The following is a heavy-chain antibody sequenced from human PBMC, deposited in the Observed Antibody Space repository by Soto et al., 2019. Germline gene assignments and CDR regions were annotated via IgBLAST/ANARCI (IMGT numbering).Heavy chain of an antibody. CDR1: GGSMRCYF. D-gene: IGHD5-18*01. V-gene: IGHV4-59*01. J-gene: IGHJ5*02. CDR2: IYYTGRT. CDR3: ARDPGYSSSPANWFDP. Sequence: SETLSLTCTVSGGSMRCYFWTWIRQPPGKGLEWIGYIYYTGRTNYNPSLKSRLTISVDTSNNQFSLRLDSVTAADTAVYYCARDPGYSSSPANWFDPWGQGTLVTVSS.